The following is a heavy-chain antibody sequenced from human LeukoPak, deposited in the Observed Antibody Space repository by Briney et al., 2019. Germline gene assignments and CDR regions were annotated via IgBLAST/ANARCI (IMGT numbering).Heavy chain of an antibody. CDR3: AGFTRGYSYGPRAFDM. V-gene: IGHV4-59*01. J-gene: IGHJ3*02. CDR1: GGSISSYY. Sequence: SETLSLTCTVSGGSISSYYWSWIRQPPGKGLEWIGYIYYSGSTNYNLSLKSRVTISVDTSKNQLSLKLSSVTAADTAVYYCAGFTRGYSYGPRAFDMWGQGKRVTVFS. D-gene: IGHD5-18*01. CDR2: IYYSGST.